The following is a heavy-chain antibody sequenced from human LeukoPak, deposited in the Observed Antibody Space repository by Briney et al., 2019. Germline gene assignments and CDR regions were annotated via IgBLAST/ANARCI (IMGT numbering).Heavy chain of an antibody. V-gene: IGHV4-59*01. J-gene: IGHJ4*02. CDR2: FYNSGRS. D-gene: IGHD3-16*01. CDR1: DDSISDYY. Sequence: SETLSLTCTVSDDSISDYYRGWIRQPPGKGLEWIGYFYNSGRSTYNPSLKSRVTIPADTSKNHFSLKLNSVTTADTAVYYCTRGAGWLIDYWGQGILVTVSS. CDR3: TRGAGWLIDY.